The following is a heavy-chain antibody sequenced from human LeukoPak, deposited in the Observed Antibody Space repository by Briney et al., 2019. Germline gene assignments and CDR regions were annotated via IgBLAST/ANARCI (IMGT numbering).Heavy chain of an antibody. V-gene: IGHV4-4*02. CDR1: GDSIMTTNW. J-gene: IGHJ4*02. Sequence: SETLSLTCDVSGDSIMTTNWWSWVRQPPNKGLEWIGEVHLSGATNYNPSLESRVTMSIDTSKNHLSLELTSVTAADTAMYYCTRESGAFSPFGFWGQGTLVTVSS. D-gene: IGHD1-26*01. CDR3: TRESGAFSPFGF. CDR2: VHLSGAT.